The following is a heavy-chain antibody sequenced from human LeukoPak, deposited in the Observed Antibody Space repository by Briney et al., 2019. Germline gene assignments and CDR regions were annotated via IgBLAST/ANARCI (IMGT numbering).Heavy chain of an antibody. Sequence: GGSLRLSCAASGFTVSSNYMSWVRQAPGKGLEWVSVLFSDGSTYYADSVKGRFTISRDNAKNSLYLQMNSLRAEDTAVYYCARGGSRDIVVVPGLDYWGQGTLVTVSS. CDR1: GFTVSSNY. J-gene: IGHJ4*02. V-gene: IGHV3-66*01. D-gene: IGHD2-2*01. CDR3: ARGGSRDIVVVPGLDY. CDR2: LFSDGST.